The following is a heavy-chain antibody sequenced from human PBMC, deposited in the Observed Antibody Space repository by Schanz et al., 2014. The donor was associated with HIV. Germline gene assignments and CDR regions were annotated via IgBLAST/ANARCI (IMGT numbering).Heavy chain of an antibody. V-gene: IGHV3-74*01. D-gene: IGHD1-26*01. CDR2: INSDGSSA. CDR1: GFTYTSYW. Sequence: EVQLLQSGGGLVQPGGSLRLSCAASGFTYTSYWMHWVRQAPGKGLEFLSRINSDGSSAFYVDSVKGRFTISGDRGKNTLYLQMGGLRAEDTAVYYCAFGGVGGSMLAFWGQGTLVTVSS. CDR3: AFGGVGGSMLAF. J-gene: IGHJ4*02.